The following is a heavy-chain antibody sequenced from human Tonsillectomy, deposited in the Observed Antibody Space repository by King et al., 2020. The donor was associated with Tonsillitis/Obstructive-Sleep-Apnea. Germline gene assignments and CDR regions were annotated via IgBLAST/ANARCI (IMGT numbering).Heavy chain of an antibody. CDR2: ISSSSSYI. V-gene: IGHV3-21*01. D-gene: IGHD3-3*01. CDR1: GFTFSSYS. Sequence: VQLVESGGGLVKPGGSLRLSCAASGFTFSSYSMNWVRQAPGKGLEWVSSISSSSSYIYYADSVKGRFTISRDNAKNSLYLQMNSLRAEDTAVYYCAREITIFGVVPRPGYWGQGTLVTVSS. J-gene: IGHJ4*02. CDR3: AREITIFGVVPRPGY.